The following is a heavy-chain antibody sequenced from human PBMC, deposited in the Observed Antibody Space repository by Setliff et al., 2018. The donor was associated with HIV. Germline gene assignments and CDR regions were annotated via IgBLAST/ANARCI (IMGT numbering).Heavy chain of an antibody. D-gene: IGHD5-12*01. V-gene: IGHV3-23*01. CDR2: ISGSGSSA. J-gene: IGHJ4*02. CDR3: AKDAGDNGYHFGLFDH. CDR1: GFTFSNYA. Sequence: GGSLRLSCTSSGFTFSNYAMSWVRQAPGKGLEWVSAISGSGSSAYYADSVKGQLTIARDNSKNTLYLQMNSLRAEDTAVYYCAKDAGDNGYHFGLFDHWGQGTLVTVSS.